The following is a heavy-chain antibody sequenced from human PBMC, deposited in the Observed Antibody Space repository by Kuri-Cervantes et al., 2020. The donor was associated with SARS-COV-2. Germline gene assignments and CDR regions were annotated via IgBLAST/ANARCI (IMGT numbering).Heavy chain of an antibody. CDR2: IKCDGSEK. J-gene: IGHJ4*02. CDR1: GFTFSSSW. Sequence: GEPLKISWVASGFTFSSSWMHWVCQAPEKGLEWVADIKCDGSEKYYVDSVKGRLTISRDNAKKSLFLQMTSLSGDDTAMYYCARDWDYGGIKGGVHTQWGQGTLVTVSS. D-gene: IGHD4/OR15-4a*01. V-gene: IGHV3-52*01. CDR3: ARDWDYGGIKGGVHTQ.